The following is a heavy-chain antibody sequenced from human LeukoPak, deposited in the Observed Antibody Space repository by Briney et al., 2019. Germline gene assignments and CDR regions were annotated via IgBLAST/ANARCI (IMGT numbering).Heavy chain of an antibody. CDR3: ARSRRIVVVPAAHKRYWFDP. V-gene: IGHV1-2*02. J-gene: IGHJ5*02. D-gene: IGHD2-2*01. CDR1: GYTFTGYY. CDR2: INPNSGGT. Sequence: EASVKVSCKASGYTFTGYYMHWVRQAPGQGLEWMGWINPNSGGTNYAQKFQGRVTMTRDTSISTAYMELSRLRSDDTAVYYCARSRRIVVVPAAHKRYWFDPWGQGTLVTVSS.